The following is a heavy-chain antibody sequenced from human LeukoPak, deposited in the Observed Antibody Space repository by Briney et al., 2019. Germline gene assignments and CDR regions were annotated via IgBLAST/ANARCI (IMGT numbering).Heavy chain of an antibody. CDR1: GIAFENYA. V-gene: IGHV3-23*01. CDR2: ITGSGYT. D-gene: IGHD2-15*01. J-gene: IGHJ6*02. CDR3: AKDPGYCSVTVCPNYYYYGMDV. Sequence: GGSLRLSCVASGIAFENYAMTWVRQAPGKGLEWVSSITGSGYTRNADSVKGRFTISRDNSKNTLYLQMNSLRAEDTAVYYCAKDPGYCSVTVCPNYYYYGMDVWGQGTTVTVSS.